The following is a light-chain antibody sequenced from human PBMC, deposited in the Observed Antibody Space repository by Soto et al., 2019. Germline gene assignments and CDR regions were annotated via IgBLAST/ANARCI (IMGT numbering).Light chain of an antibody. CDR3: QKYNSAPRALT. CDR2: AAS. V-gene: IGKV1-27*01. CDR1: QGISNY. Sequence: DIQMTQSPSSLSASVGDRVTITCRASQGISNYLAWYQQKPGKVPKLLIYAASTLQSGVPSRFSGSGSGTDFTLTISSLQPEDVATYYGQKYNSAPRALTFGGGTKVEIK. J-gene: IGKJ4*01.